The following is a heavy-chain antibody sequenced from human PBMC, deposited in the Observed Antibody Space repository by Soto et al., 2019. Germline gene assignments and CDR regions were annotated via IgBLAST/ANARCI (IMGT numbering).Heavy chain of an antibody. CDR2: ISSSGSSI. J-gene: IGHJ4*02. CDR3: ARDRRPDY. CDR1: GFTLGSYE. V-gene: IGHV3-48*03. Sequence: PGGSLRLSCAASGFTLGSYEMNWFRQSPGKGLEWVSYISSSGSSIFNSDSAQGRFTISRDNAKNLLFLQMNSLRVEDTAVYYCARDRRPDYWGQGTLVIVSS.